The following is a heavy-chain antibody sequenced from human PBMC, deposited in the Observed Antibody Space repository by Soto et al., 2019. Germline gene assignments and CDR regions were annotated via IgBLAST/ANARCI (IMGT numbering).Heavy chain of an antibody. CDR3: ARGARYYYDSSGYYYDAFDI. Sequence: ASVKVSCKASGYTFSNYGFSWVRQAPGQGLEWMGWISGYNGNTNYAEKLQGRVTMTTDTSTSTAYMELRSLRSDDTAVYYCARGARYYYDSSGYYYDAFDIWGQGTMVTVSS. J-gene: IGHJ3*02. CDR2: ISGYNGNT. CDR1: GYTFSNYG. D-gene: IGHD3-22*01. V-gene: IGHV1-18*01.